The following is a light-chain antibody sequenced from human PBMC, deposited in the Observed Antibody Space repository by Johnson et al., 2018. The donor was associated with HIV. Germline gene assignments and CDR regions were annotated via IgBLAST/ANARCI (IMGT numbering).Light chain of an antibody. J-gene: IGLJ1*01. CDR1: SSNIGNNY. CDR3: GTWDSSLCAYV. CDR2: DNN. Sequence: QFVLTQPTSVSAAPGQKVTISCSGSSSNIGNNYVSWYQQLPGTAPKLLIYDNNKRPSGIPDRFSGSKSGTSATLGITGLQTGDEADYYCGTWDSSLCAYVFGTGPKVTVL. V-gene: IGLV1-51*01.